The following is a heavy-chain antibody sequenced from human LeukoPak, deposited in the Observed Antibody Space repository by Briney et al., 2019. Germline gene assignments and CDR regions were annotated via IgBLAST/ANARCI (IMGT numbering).Heavy chain of an antibody. V-gene: IGHV4-4*07. CDR1: GGSISSYY. D-gene: IGHD3-16*01. CDR2: IYTSGST. J-gene: IGHJ5*02. CDR3: ARSSTWGWWFDP. Sequence: SETLSLTCTVSGGSISSYYWSWIRQPAGKGLDWIGRIYTSGSTNYNPSLKSRVTMSVDTSKNQFSLKLSSVTAADTAVYYCARSSTWGWWFDPWGQGTLVTVSS.